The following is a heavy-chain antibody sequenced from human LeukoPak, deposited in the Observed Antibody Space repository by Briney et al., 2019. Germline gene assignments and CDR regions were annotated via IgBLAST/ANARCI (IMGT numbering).Heavy chain of an antibody. Sequence: GGSLRLSCAASGFTFSSYVMHWVRQAPGKGLEWVAIISYDGSNEYYADSVKGRFTISRDNSKNTLYLQMNSLRAEDTAVYYCAKPHEVAVAGSYFDYWGRGTLVTVSS. D-gene: IGHD6-19*01. CDR1: GFTFSSYV. CDR2: ISYDGSNE. J-gene: IGHJ4*02. CDR3: AKPHEVAVAGSYFDY. V-gene: IGHV3-30*04.